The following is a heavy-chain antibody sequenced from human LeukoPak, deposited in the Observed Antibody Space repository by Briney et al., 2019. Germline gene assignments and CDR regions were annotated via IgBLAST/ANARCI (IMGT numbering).Heavy chain of an antibody. Sequence: SQTLSLTCTISGGSISSGDYYWSWIRQPPGKGLEWIGYIYYSGSTYYNPSLKSRVTISVDTSKNQFSLKLSSVTAADTAVYYCARGLSWGSDAFDIWGQGTMVTVSS. D-gene: IGHD3-16*01. CDR2: IYYSGST. CDR3: ARGLSWGSDAFDI. J-gene: IGHJ3*02. V-gene: IGHV4-30-4*01. CDR1: GGSISSGDYY.